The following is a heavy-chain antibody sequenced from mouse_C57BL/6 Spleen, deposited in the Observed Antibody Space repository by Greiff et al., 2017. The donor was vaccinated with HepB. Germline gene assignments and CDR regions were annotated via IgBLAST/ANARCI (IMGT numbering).Heavy chain of an antibody. J-gene: IGHJ4*01. Sequence: GGGLVQPKGSLKLSCAASGFSFNTYAMNWVRQAPGKGLEWVARIRSKSNNYATYYADSVKDRFTISRDDSESMLYLQMNNLKTEDTAMYYCVRQLMDYWGQGTSVTVSS. CDR1: GFSFNTYA. V-gene: IGHV10-1*01. CDR3: VRQLMDY. CDR2: IRSKSNNYAT.